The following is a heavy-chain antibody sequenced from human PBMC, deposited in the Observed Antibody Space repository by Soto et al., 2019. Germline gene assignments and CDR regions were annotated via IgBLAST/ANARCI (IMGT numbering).Heavy chain of an antibody. CDR1: GFTFSSYG. D-gene: IGHD6-19*01. Sequence: GGSLRLSCAASGFTFSSYGMHWVRQAPGKGLEWVAVISYDGSNKYYADSVKGRFTISRDNSKNTLYLQVNSLRAEDTAVYYCAKVLPTYSSGWYVDYWGQGTLVTVSS. CDR2: ISYDGSNK. CDR3: AKVLPTYSSGWYVDY. J-gene: IGHJ4*02. V-gene: IGHV3-30*18.